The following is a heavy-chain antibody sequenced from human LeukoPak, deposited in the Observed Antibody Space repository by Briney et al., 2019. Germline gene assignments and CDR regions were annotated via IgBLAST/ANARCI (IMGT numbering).Heavy chain of an antibody. J-gene: IGHJ4*02. CDR2: ISSDGKSR. Sequence: GGSLRLSCAASGFTFTTYAFHWVRQAPGTGLEWVAVISSDGKSRIYADSVKGRFTISRDNAKNRLFLQMNSLRTEDTAVYYCARDPMADFDYWGQGALVTVSS. CDR3: ARDPMADFDY. CDR1: GFTFTTYA. V-gene: IGHV3-30*04. D-gene: IGHD2-8*01.